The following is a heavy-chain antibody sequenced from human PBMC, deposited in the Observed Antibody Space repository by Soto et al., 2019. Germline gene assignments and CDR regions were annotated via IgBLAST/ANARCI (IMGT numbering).Heavy chain of an antibody. CDR3: ARLGGQLVGYYYYYYMDV. D-gene: IGHD6-6*01. V-gene: IGHV4-59*08. CDR1: GGSISSYY. J-gene: IGHJ6*03. CDR2: IYYSGST. Sequence: SETLSLTCTVSGGSISSYYWSWIRQPPGKGLEWIGYIYYSGSTNYNPSLKSRVTISVDTSKNQFSLKLSSVTAADTAVYYCARLGGQLVGYYYYYYMDVWGKGTTVTVSS.